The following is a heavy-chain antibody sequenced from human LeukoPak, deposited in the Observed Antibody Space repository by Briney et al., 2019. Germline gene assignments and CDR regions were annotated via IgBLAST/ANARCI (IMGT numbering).Heavy chain of an antibody. CDR2: IIPIFGTA. CDR3: ARGGPYYYDSSGYQPFDY. CDR1: GGTFSSYA. V-gene: IGHV1-69*05. D-gene: IGHD3-22*01. Sequence: ASVKVSCKASGGTFSSYAISWVRQAPGQGLDWMGGIIPIFGTANYAQKFQGRVTITTDESTSTAYMELSSLRSEDTAVYYCARGGPYYYDSSGYQPFDYWGQGTLVTVSS. J-gene: IGHJ4*02.